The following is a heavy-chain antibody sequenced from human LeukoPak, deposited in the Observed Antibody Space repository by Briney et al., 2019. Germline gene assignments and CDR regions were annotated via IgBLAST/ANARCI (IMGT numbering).Heavy chain of an antibody. J-gene: IGHJ6*03. CDR1: GFTFSSYA. D-gene: IGHD2-2*01. Sequence: PGGSLRLSCAASGFTFSSYAMSWVRQAPGKGLEWVSAISGSGGSTYYADSVKGRFTISRDNSKNTLYLQMNSLGAEDTAVYYCAKDKYCSSTSCCEYYYYMDVWGKGTTVTVSS. CDR2: ISGSGGST. V-gene: IGHV3-23*01. CDR3: AKDKYCSSTSCCEYYYYMDV.